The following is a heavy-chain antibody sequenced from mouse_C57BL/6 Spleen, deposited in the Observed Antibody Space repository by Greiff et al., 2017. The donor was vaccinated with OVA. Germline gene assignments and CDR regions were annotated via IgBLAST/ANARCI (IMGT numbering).Heavy chain of an antibody. D-gene: IGHD1-1*01. CDR2: IDPEDGET. CDR3: ALITTIARIADY. V-gene: IGHV14-2*01. Sequence: EVKLMESGAELVKPGASVKLSCTASGFNIKDYYMHWVKQRTEQGLEWIGRIDPEDGETKYAPQFQGKATITAATSSNTAYLQLSSLTSEDTAVYYCALITTIARIADYWGQGTSVTVSS. CDR1: GFNIKDYY. J-gene: IGHJ4*01.